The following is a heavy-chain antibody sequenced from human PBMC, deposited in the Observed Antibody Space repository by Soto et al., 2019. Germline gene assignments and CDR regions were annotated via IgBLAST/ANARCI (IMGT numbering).Heavy chain of an antibody. CDR3: ARSISP. D-gene: IGHD3-3*01. CDR1: GGSYIGHY. J-gene: IGHJ5*02. CDR2: INDSRTT. Sequence: PSETLSLTCAVYGGSYIGHYWTWIRQPPGKGLEWIGEINDSRTTNYNPSLKSRVTISIDTSKNQFSLKLNSVTAADTAVYYCARSISPWGQGTLVTVSS. V-gene: IGHV4-34*09.